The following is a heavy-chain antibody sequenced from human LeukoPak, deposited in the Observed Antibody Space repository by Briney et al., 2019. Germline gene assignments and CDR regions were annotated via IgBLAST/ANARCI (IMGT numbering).Heavy chain of an antibody. Sequence: PSETLSLTCAVYGGSFSGYYWSWIRQPPGKGLEWIGEINHSGSTNYNPSLKSRVTISVDTSKNQFSLELSSVTAADTAVYYCARRGYFDYWGQGTLVTVSS. CDR3: ARRGYFDY. D-gene: IGHD2-15*01. V-gene: IGHV4-34*01. CDR2: INHSGST. J-gene: IGHJ4*02. CDR1: GGSFSGYY.